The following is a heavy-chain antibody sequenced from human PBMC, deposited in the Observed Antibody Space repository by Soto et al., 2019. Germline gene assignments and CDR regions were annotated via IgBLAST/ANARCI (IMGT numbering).Heavy chain of an antibody. CDR1: GGSISSGGYY. Sequence: PSETLSLTCTVSGGSISSGGYYWSWIRQHPGKGLEWIGYIYYSGSTYYNPSLKSRVTISVDTSKNQFSLKLSSVTAADTAVYHCARDRVAAGDYYFDYWGQGTLVTVSS. CDR2: IYYSGST. V-gene: IGHV4-31*03. J-gene: IGHJ4*02. D-gene: IGHD6-25*01. CDR3: ARDRVAAGDYYFDY.